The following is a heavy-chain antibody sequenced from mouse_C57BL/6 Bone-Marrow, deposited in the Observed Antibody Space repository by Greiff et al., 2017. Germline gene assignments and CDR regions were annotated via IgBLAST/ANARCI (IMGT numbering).Heavy chain of an antibody. D-gene: IGHD2-4*01. V-gene: IGHV1-54*01. Sequence: VQLQQSGAELVRPGTSVKVSCKASGYAFTNYLIEWVKQRPGQGLEWIGVINPGSGGTNYNEKFKGKATLTADKSSSTAYMQLSSLTSEDSAVYFCASEDDYDGPLGTFWGQGTLVTVSA. CDR2: INPGSGGT. J-gene: IGHJ3*01. CDR3: ASEDDYDGPLGTF. CDR1: GYAFTNYL.